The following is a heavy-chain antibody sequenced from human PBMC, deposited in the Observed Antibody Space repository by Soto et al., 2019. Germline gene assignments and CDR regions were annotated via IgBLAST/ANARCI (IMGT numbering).Heavy chain of an antibody. Sequence: SETLSLTCAVYGGSFSGYYWSWVRQPPGKGLEWIGEINHSGSTNYNPSLKSRVTISVDTSKNQFSLKLSSVTAADTAVYYCARGRSYFVVVPAAIGYYYGMDVWGQGTTVTVSS. CDR2: INHSGST. V-gene: IGHV4-34*01. CDR3: ARGRSYFVVVPAAIGYYYGMDV. D-gene: IGHD2-2*01. J-gene: IGHJ6*02. CDR1: GGSFSGYY.